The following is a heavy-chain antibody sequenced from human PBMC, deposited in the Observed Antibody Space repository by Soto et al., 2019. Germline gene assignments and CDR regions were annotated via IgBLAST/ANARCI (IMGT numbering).Heavy chain of an antibody. Sequence: EVQLVESGGGLIQPGGSLRLSCAVSGFTVSNNYMSWVRQAPGKGLEGVSVIYSGGYTAYGDSVKGRFTISRDNSKNPTFPQMKRRGPEAPAVFSCATHPGGGGYWGQGTLVTVSS. D-gene: IGHD3-10*01. CDR1: GFTVSNNY. CDR2: IYSGGYT. CDR3: ATHPGGGGY. V-gene: IGHV3-53*01. J-gene: IGHJ4*02.